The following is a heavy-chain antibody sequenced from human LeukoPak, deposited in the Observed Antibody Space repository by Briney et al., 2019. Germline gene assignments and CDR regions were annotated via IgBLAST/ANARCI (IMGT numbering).Heavy chain of an antibody. D-gene: IGHD1-7*01. V-gene: IGHV3-66*01. CDR1: GFTVSSNY. CDR2: IYSGGST. J-gene: IGHJ4*02. CDR3: ARAVYNWNYFYFDY. Sequence: GGSLRLSCAAPGFTVSSNYMSWVRQAPGKGLEWVSVIYSGGSTYYADSVKGRFTISRDNSKNTLYLQMNGLRAEDTAVYYCARAVYNWNYFYFDYWGQGTLVTVSS.